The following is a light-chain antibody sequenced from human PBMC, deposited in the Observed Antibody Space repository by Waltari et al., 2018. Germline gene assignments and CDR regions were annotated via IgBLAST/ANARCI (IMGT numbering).Light chain of an antibody. CDR3: SSYTRHETGI. V-gene: IGLV2-14*01. CDR1: SRYVGGYNF. CDR2: EVT. J-gene: IGLJ2*01. Sequence: QSALTQPASVSGSPGQSITISCTGTSRYVGGYNFVSWYQQHPGKVPKLIIYEVTKRPHGVSNRFSGSKSGNTASLTISGRQAEDEADYYCSSYTRHETGIFGGGTKLTVL.